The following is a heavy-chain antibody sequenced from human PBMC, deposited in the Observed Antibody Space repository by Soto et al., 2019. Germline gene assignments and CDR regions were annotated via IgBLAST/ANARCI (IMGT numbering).Heavy chain of an antibody. CDR1: GGSISSGGYY. CDR2: IYYSGST. CDR3: ARGRGHRVVAATGYYGMDV. D-gene: IGHD2-15*01. V-gene: IGHV4-31*03. J-gene: IGHJ6*02. Sequence: PSETLSLTCTVSGGSISSGGYYWSWIRQHPGKGLEWIGYIYYSGSTYYNPSLKSRVTISVDTSKNQFSLKLSSVTAADTAVYYCARGRGHRVVAATGYYGMDVWGQGTTVTVSS.